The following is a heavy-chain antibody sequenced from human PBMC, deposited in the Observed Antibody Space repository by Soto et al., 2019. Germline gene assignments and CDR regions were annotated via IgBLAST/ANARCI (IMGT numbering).Heavy chain of an antibody. J-gene: IGHJ4*02. Sequence: PGGSLRLSCAASGFTFSSYSMNWVRQAPGKGLEWVSYISSSSSTIYYADSVKGRFTISRDNAKNSLYLQMNSLRDEDTAVYYCARDAFRRQWLATYSVHFDYWGQGTLVTVSS. D-gene: IGHD6-19*01. CDR2: ISSSSSTI. CDR3: ARDAFRRQWLATYSVHFDY. CDR1: GFTFSSYS. V-gene: IGHV3-48*02.